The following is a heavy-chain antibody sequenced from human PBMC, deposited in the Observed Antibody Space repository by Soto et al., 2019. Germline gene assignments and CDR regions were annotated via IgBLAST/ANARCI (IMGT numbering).Heavy chain of an antibody. D-gene: IGHD6-6*01. V-gene: IGHV4-34*01. Sequence: PSETLSLTCAVYGGSVNGYYWNWIRQPPGKGLEWIGEINHTGGTHYNPSLKSRVTMSVDTSKNQFSLRLSSVTAADTAVYYCARGGYSSSSFVLNYWGQGTLVTVSS. J-gene: IGHJ4*02. CDR2: INHTGGT. CDR3: ARGGYSSSSFVLNY. CDR1: GGSVNGYY.